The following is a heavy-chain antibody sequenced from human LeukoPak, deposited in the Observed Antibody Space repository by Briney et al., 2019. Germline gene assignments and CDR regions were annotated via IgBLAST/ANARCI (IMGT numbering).Heavy chain of an antibody. V-gene: IGHV5-10-1*04. CDR2: IDPSDSYT. CDR3: ARPAGYCSGGSCYTGLVDY. Sequence: GESLKISCKGSGYSFTSYWISWVRQMPGKGLEWMGRIDPSDSYTNYSPSFQGQVTISADKSISTAYLQWSSLKASDTATYYCARPAGYCSGGSCYTGLVDYWGQGTLVTVSS. D-gene: IGHD2-15*01. CDR1: GYSFTSYW. J-gene: IGHJ4*02.